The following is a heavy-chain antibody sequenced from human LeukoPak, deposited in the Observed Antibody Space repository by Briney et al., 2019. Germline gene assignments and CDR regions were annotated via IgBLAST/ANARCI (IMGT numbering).Heavy chain of an antibody. CDR3: AREYYYGSGSYDY. D-gene: IGHD3-10*01. J-gene: IGHJ4*02. V-gene: IGHV3-7*03. Sequence: GGSLRLSCVASGFTLSSYWMSWVRQAPGKGLEWVANIKHDGSEKYYVDSVKGRFTISRDNAKNSLYLQMNSLRAEDTAVYYCAREYYYGSGSYDYWGQGTLVTVSS. CDR1: GFTLSSYW. CDR2: IKHDGSEK.